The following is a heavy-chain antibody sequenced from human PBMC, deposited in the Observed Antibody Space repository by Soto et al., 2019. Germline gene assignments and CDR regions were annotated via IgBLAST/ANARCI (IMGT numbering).Heavy chain of an antibody. CDR1: GFSVSIIY. CDR2: IYAGSNT. CDR3: VREKVHMIVGFYYFDY. D-gene: IGHD3-22*01. Sequence: GGSLRLSCAASGFSVSIIYMSWVRQAPGKGLEWVSVIYAGSNTHYADSVEGRFTISRDNSNNMLYLQMNSLRAEDTAVYYCVREKVHMIVGFYYFDYWGQGTRVTVSS. V-gene: IGHV3-66*01. J-gene: IGHJ4*02.